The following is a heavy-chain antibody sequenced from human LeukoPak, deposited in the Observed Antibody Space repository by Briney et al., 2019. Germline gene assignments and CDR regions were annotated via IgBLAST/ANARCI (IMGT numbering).Heavy chain of an antibody. CDR1: GFTFSDYG. CDR3: AKDRLPYCGGDCYSVIDP. D-gene: IGHD2-21*02. J-gene: IGHJ5*02. CDR2: ISYDGSNE. Sequence: GGSLRLTCAASGFTFSDYGMHWVRQAPGKGLEWVAVISYDGSNEYYADSVKGRFTISRDSSKNTLFLQMNSLRAEDTAVYYCAKDRLPYCGGDCYSVIDPWGQGTLATVSS. V-gene: IGHV3-30*18.